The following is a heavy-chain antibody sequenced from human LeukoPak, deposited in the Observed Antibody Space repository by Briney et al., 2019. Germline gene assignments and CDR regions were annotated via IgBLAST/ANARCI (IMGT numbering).Heavy chain of an antibody. CDR1: GGSISSYY. CDR2: IYYSGST. J-gene: IGHJ6*03. Sequence: PSDTLSLTCTVSGGSISSYYWSWIRQPPGRRLEWIGYIYYSGSTNYNPSLKSRVTISVDTSKNQFSLKLSSVTAADTAVYYCARVRGGYDSEYYYCYMDAWGKGTTVTVSS. D-gene: IGHD5-12*01. V-gene: IGHV4-59*07. CDR3: ARVRGGYDSEYYYCYMDA.